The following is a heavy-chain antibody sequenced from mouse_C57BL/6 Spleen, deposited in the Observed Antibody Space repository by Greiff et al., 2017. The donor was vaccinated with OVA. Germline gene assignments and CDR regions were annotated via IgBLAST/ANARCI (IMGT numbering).Heavy chain of an antibody. CDR2: IYPGDGDT. D-gene: IGHD1-1*01. J-gene: IGHJ4*01. CDR1: GYAFSSSW. Sequence: QVQLQQSGPELVKPGASVKISCKASGYAFSSSWMNWVKQRPGKGLEWIGRIYPGDGDTNYNGKFKGKATLTADKSSSTAYMQLSSLTSEDSAVYFCARDEDYYGSFYAMDYWGQGTSVTVSS. CDR3: ARDEDYYGSFYAMDY. V-gene: IGHV1-82*01.